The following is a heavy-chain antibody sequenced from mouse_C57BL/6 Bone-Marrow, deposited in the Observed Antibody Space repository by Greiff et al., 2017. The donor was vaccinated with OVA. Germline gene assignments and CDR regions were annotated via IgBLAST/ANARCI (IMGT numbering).Heavy chain of an antibody. J-gene: IGHJ4*01. Sequence: VQLKQSGAELVRPGASVKLSCTASGFNIKDDYMHWVKQRPEQGLEWIGWIDPENGDTEYASKFQGKAPITADTSSNTAYLQLSSLTSEDTAVYYCTFYYGNPSYAMDYWGQGTSVTVSS. D-gene: IGHD2-1*01. CDR3: TFYYGNPSYAMDY. CDR1: GFNIKDDY. V-gene: IGHV14-4*01. CDR2: IDPENGDT.